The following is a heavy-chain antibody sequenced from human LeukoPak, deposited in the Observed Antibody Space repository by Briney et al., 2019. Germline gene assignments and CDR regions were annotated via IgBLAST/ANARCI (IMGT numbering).Heavy chain of an antibody. CDR3: ARDSITVTTSEDDYYYGMDV. V-gene: IGHV3-53*04. Sequence: GGSLRLSCAASGFTLNSDYMSWVRHAPGKGLEWVSVIYSGGSTYYADSVKGRFTISRHNSKNTLYLQMNSLRAEDTAVYYCARDSITVTTSEDDYYYGMDVWGQGTTVTVSS. CDR1: GFTLNSDY. D-gene: IGHD4-17*01. CDR2: IYSGGST. J-gene: IGHJ6*02.